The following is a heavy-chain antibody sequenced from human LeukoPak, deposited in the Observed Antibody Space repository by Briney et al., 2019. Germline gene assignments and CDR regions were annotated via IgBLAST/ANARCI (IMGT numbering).Heavy chain of an antibody. Sequence: GGSLRLSCAASGFTFINYAMTWVRQAPGKGLEWVARIKTKSDGGTTDYAAPVKGRFTISRDDSKNTVYLQMNGLKTEDTAVYYCVSQYFDFWGQGTLVTVSS. J-gene: IGHJ4*02. CDR1: GFTFINYA. V-gene: IGHV3-15*01. CDR3: VSQYFDF. CDR2: IKTKSDGGTT.